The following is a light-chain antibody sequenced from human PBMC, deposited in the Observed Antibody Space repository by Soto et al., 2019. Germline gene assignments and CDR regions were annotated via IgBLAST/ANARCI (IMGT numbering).Light chain of an antibody. CDR2: DAV. CDR1: QSFTGTN. V-gene: IGKV3-20*01. J-gene: IGKJ2*01. CDR3: HQYGSSLGT. Sequence: IVLTQSPVTLSLSPGEGATLSCRASQSFTGTNLAWYQQRAGQAPRLLIYDAVRRATGIPDRFSSSGSVTDFTLTISGLEPEDFAVYYCHQYGSSLGTFGQGTKVEI.